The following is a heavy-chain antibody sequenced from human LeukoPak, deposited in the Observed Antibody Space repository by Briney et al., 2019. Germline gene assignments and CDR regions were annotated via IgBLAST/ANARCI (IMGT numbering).Heavy chain of an antibody. D-gene: IGHD2-15*01. CDR3: VVGGSPGY. CDR2: ISTDGYTT. V-gene: IGHV3-74*01. CDR1: GLAFSAYK. J-gene: IGHJ4*02. Sequence: GGSLRLSCAASGLAFSAYKMHWVRQAPRKGLAWVSRISTDGYTTDYADFVQGRFTASRDNTKNTWSLEMNSLRAEDTAVYYCVVGGSPGYWGQGTLVTVSS.